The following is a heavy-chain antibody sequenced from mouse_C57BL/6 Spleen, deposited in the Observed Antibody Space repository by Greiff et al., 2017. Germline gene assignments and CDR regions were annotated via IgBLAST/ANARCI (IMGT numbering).Heavy chain of an antibody. CDR2: IDPSDSYT. CDR1: GYTFTSYW. D-gene: IGHD1-1*01. CDR3: ATGNAMDY. V-gene: IGHV1-69*01. J-gene: IGHJ4*01. Sequence: QVQLQQPGAELVMPGASVKLSCKASGYTFTSYWMHWVKQRPGQGLEWIGEIDPSDSYTNYNQKFKGKSTLTVDKSSSTAYMQLSSLTSEDSAVYYCATGNAMDYWCQGTSVTVSS.